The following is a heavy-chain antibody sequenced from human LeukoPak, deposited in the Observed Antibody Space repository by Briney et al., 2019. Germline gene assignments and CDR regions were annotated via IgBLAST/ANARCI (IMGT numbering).Heavy chain of an antibody. CDR1: GGSFSGYY. CDR2: IDHSGST. CDR3: ARVRYSSPVFYYYGMDV. J-gene: IGHJ6*02. V-gene: IGHV4-34*01. Sequence: PSETLSLTCAVYGGSFSGYYWSWIRQPPGKGLEWIGEIDHSGSTNYNPSLKSRVTISVDTSKNQFSLELSSVTPEDTAVYYCARVRYSSPVFYYYGMDVWGQGTTVTVSS. D-gene: IGHD6-13*01.